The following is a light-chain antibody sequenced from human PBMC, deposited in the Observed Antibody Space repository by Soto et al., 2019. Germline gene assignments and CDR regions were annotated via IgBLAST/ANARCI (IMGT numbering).Light chain of an antibody. Sequence: EIVLTQSPGTLSLSPGERATLSCRASQSVSSNYLAWYQQKPGQAPRLLMYGASSRATGIPDRFSGSGSGTDCTLTISRLEPEDFAVYHCQQYVSPPPWTFGQGTKVEIK. CDR2: GAS. CDR3: QQYVSPPPWT. J-gene: IGKJ1*01. V-gene: IGKV3-20*01. CDR1: QSVSSNY.